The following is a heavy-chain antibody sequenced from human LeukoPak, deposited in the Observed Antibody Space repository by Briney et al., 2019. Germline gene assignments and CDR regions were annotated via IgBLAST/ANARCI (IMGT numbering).Heavy chain of an antibody. V-gene: IGHV4-30-2*01. J-gene: IGHJ3*02. D-gene: IGHD2-21*02. CDR2: FHHTVGI. CDR1: GGSISHVAYS. Sequence: SETLSLTCTVSGGSISHVAYSWSWIRQPPGEGLEWSGLFHHTVGIDYKPSLKSRVTISGDRTKNQLSLTLTSVTAADTAVYYCVRGGGLPNCGGYCPPDTWGQGKMVIVSS. CDR3: VRGGGLPNCGGYCPPDT.